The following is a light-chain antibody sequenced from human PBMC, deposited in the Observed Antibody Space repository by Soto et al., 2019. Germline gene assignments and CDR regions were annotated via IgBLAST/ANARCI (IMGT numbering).Light chain of an antibody. CDR1: QGFSSDS. CDR3: QQYGRSPVT. J-gene: IGKJ3*01. V-gene: IGKV3-20*01. CDR2: GAS. Sequence: EIVLTQSPGTLSLSPGERATLSCRASQGFSSDSLAWYQQKPGQAPRLLISGASSRATGIPDRFSGSGSGTDFTLTISRLEPEDFATYSCQQYGRSPVTFGPGTKVDIK.